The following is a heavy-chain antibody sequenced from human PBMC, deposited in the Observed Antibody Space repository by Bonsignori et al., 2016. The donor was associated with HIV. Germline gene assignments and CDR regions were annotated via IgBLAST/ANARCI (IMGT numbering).Heavy chain of an antibody. V-gene: IGHV1-18*01. D-gene: IGHD4-17*01. J-gene: IGHJ3*02. CDR1: GYTFTSYG. CDR2: ISAYNGNT. CDR3: ARDGDYGDAYDAFDI. Sequence: ASVKVSCKASGYTFTSYGISWVRQAPGQGLEWMGWISAYNGNTNYAQKLQGRVTMTTDTSTSTAYMELRSLRSDDTAVYYCARDGDYGDAYDAFDIWGQGTMVTVSS.